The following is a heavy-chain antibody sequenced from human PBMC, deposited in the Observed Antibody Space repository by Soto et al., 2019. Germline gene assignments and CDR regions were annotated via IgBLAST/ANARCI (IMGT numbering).Heavy chain of an antibody. CDR1: GFTFSDFY. J-gene: IGHJ4*02. D-gene: IGHD6-13*01. CDR3: ARLRASSWYMGGYLDY. V-gene: IGHV3-11*06. Sequence: GGSLRLSCAASGFTFSDFYMSWIRQAPGKGLEYVSYIVTSSAYTNYADFVKGRFTISRDNAKNSLYLEMNSLRAEDTAVYYCARLRASSWYMGGYLDYWGQGTLVTVSS. CDR2: IVTSSAYT.